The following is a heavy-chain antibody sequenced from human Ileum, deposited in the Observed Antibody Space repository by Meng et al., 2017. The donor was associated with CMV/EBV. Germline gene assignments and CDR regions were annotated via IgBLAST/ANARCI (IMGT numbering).Heavy chain of an antibody. D-gene: IGHD1-26*01. J-gene: IGHJ4*02. V-gene: IGHV3-74*01. CDR1: GFTFRSYW. CDR2: INGDGSST. Sequence: GESLKISCAASGFTFRSYWMHWVRQVPGQGLVWVSRINGDGSSTAYADSVRGRFTISRDNAKNTLYLQMNNLRAEDTAVYYCARLAGRELPEGFDYWGRGRLVTVSS. CDR3: ARLAGRELPEGFDY.